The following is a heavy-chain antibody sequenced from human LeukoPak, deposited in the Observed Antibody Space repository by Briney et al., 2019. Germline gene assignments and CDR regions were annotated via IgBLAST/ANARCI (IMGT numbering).Heavy chain of an antibody. D-gene: IGHD1-26*01. Sequence: GGSLRRSCAASGFTFSSYAMSWVRQAPGKGLEWVSAISGSGGSTYYADSVKGRFTISRDNSKNTLYLQMNSLRAEDTAVYYCAKDHQWELQYYYYYGMDVWGQGTTVTVSS. J-gene: IGHJ6*02. CDR1: GFTFSSYA. CDR2: ISGSGGST. V-gene: IGHV3-23*01. CDR3: AKDHQWELQYYYYYGMDV.